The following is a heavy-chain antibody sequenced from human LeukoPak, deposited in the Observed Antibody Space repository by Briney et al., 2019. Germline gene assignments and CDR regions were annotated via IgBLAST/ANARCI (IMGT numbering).Heavy chain of an antibody. CDR1: GGSISSSSYY. J-gene: IGHJ4*02. D-gene: IGHD3-3*01. Sequence: SETLSLTCTVSGGSISSSSYYWGWIRQPPGKGLEWIGSIYYSGSTYYNPSPKSRVTISVDTSKNQFSLKLSSVTAADTAVYYCASMGRITIFGVVSRHIGGIDYWGQGTLVTVSS. CDR3: ASMGRITIFGVVSRHIGGIDY. CDR2: IYYSGST. V-gene: IGHV4-39*01.